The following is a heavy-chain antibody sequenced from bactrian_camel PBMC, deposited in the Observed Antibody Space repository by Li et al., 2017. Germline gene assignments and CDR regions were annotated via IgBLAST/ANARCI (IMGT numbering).Heavy chain of an antibody. Sequence: DVQLVESGGGLVQPGGSLRLSCTASGFAFDDHDFGWYRSAPGNECELVSTVSSDGSTYYADSVKGRFTISHDAAVNTLWLEMNNLQPEDTGIYYCAAVNWAWLRFPRTDEFQHWGQGTQVTVS. CDR2: TVSSDGST. CDR1: GFAFDDHD. CDR3: AAVNWAWLRFPRTDEFQH. J-gene: IGHJ4*01. D-gene: IGHD1*01. V-gene: IGHV3S66*01.